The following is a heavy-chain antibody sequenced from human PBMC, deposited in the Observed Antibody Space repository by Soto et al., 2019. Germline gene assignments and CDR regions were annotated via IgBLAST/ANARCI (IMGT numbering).Heavy chain of an antibody. CDR1: GGSISTYY. Sequence: SETLSLTCTVSGGSISTYYWSWIRQPPGKGLEWIGYIYYSGSTNYNPSLKSRVTISVDTSKNQFSLKLSSVTAADTAVYYCARSLRSSPSKLNYYYYYGMDVSGQATTVIVSS. V-gene: IGHV4-59*01. J-gene: IGHJ6*02. D-gene: IGHD6-6*01. CDR2: IYYSGST. CDR3: ARSLRSSPSKLNYYYYYGMDV.